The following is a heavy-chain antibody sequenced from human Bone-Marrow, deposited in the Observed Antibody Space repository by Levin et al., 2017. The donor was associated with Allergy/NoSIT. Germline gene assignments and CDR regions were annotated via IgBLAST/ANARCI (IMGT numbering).Heavy chain of an antibody. CDR2: ISSSSSTI. Sequence: GESLKISCAASGFTFSTYSMSWVRQAPGKGLEWVSYISSSSSTIYNADSVRGRFTISRDNAKDSLYLQMNSLRVEDTAVYYCARGGWEFDHWGRGTLVTVSS. CDR1: GFTFSTYS. D-gene: IGHD1-26*01. CDR3: ARGGWEFDH. V-gene: IGHV3-48*04. J-gene: IGHJ4*02.